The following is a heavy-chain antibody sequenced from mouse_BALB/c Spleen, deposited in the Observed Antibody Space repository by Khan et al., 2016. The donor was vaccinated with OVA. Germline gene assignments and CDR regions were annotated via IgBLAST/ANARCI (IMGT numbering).Heavy chain of an antibody. CDR2: ISYSGST. J-gene: IGHJ2*01. V-gene: IGHV3-2*02. Sequence: EVKLLESGPGLVKPSQSLSLTCTVTGYSITSDYAWNWIRQFPGNKLEWMGYISYSGSTSHNPSLKSRISITRDTSKNQFFLQLNSVTTEDTATYYCARSIMANWGQGTTLTVSS. CDR3: ARSIMAN. CDR1: GYSITSDYA.